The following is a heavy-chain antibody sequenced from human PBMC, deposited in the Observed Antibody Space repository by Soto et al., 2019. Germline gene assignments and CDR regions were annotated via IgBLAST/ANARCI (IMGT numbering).Heavy chain of an antibody. V-gene: IGHV1-2*02. J-gene: IGHJ6*02. CDR1: GYTFTGYY. D-gene: IGHD6-19*01. CDR2: INPNSGGT. Sequence: PSVKVSCKASGYTFTGYYMHWVRQAPGQGLEWMGWINPNSGGTNYAQKFQGRVTMTRDTSISTAYMELSRLRSDDTAVYYCARHRRQWLVRSYYYGMDVWGQGTTVTVSS. CDR3: ARHRRQWLVRSYYYGMDV.